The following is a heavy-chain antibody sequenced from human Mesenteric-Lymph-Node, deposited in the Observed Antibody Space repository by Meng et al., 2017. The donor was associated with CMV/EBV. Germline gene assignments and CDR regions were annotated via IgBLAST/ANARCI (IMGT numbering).Heavy chain of an antibody. CDR2: IYSGGST. V-gene: IGHV3-66*02. D-gene: IGHD3-10*01. J-gene: IGHJ4*02. CDR1: GFTVSSNY. CDR3: AKDKYYGSGNPDF. Sequence: GESLKISCAASGFTVSSNYMSWVRQAPGKGLEWVSVIYSGGSTYYADSVKGRFTISRDNSKNTLYLQMNSLRAEDTAVYYCAKDKYYGSGNPDFWGQGTLVTVSS.